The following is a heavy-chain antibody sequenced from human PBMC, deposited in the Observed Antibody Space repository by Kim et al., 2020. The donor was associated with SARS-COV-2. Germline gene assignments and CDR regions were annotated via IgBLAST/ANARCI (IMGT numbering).Heavy chain of an antibody. J-gene: IGHJ6*01. V-gene: IGHV3-33*05. CDR1: GFTFSSYG. D-gene: IGHD6-19*01. Sequence: GGSLRLSCAASGFTFSSYGMHWVRQAPGKGLEWVAVISYDGSNKEYADSVKGRFTISRDNSKNTLYLQMNSLRAEDTAVYYCARGWAVRYSSGWLYYYYG. CDR2: ISYDGSNK. CDR3: ARGWAVRYSSGWLYYYYG.